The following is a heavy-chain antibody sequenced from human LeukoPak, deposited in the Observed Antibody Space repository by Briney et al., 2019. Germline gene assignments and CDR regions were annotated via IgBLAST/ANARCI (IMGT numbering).Heavy chain of an antibody. Sequence: SETLSLTCAVYGRSFSGYYWSWIRQPPGKGLEWIGEINHSGSTNYNPSLKSRVTISVDTSKNQFSLKLSSVTAADTAVYYCARGPFDYWGQGTLVTASS. V-gene: IGHV4-34*01. CDR3: ARGPFDY. CDR2: INHSGST. CDR1: GRSFSGYY. J-gene: IGHJ4*02.